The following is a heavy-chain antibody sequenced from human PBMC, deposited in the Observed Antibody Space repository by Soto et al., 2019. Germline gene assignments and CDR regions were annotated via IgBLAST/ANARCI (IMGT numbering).Heavy chain of an antibody. J-gene: IGHJ6*02. Sequence: GESLKISCKGSEYSFTNYWIGWVRQMPGKGLEWMGIIYPGDSDTRYSPSFEGQVTISADKSISTAYLQWSSLKASDTAMYYCTRSLVVPASNYYYGMDVWGQGTTVTVSS. CDR3: TRSLVVPASNYYYGMDV. D-gene: IGHD2-2*01. V-gene: IGHV5-51*01. CDR1: EYSFTNYW. CDR2: IYPGDSDT.